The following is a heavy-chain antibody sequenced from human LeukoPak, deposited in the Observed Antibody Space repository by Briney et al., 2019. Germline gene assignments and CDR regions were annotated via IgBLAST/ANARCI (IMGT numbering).Heavy chain of an antibody. D-gene: IGHD3-10*01. CDR2: IHYTGST. CDR1: GGSISSYY. CDR3: ARRNYYGSGAGIFDI. V-gene: IGHV4-59*01. J-gene: IGHJ3*02. Sequence: SSETLSLTCTVSGGSISSYYWNWVRQPPGKGLEWIAYIHYTGSTKYNPSLKSRVTISLDTSKNQFSLKLTSVTAADTAVYYCARRNYYGSGAGIFDIWGQGTMVTVSS.